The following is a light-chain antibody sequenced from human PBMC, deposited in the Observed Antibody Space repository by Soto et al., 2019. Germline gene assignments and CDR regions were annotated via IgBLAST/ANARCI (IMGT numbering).Light chain of an antibody. CDR2: GTS. CDR1: QSVGRN. Sequence: EIGMTQSPVALSVSPGESAALSCRASQSVGRNFAWYQQRPGQAPRVLLYGTSTRATGVPARFSGSGSGTDFTLTISSLQSEDFAVYSCQQYNKWPYTFGQGTRLEL. V-gene: IGKV3-15*01. J-gene: IGKJ2*01. CDR3: QQYNKWPYT.